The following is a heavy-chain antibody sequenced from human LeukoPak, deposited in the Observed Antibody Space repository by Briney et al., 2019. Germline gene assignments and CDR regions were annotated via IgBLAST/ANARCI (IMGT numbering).Heavy chain of an antibody. CDR2: INTDGSST. CDR1: GFTFSSYW. V-gene: IGHV3-74*01. Sequence: PGGSLRLSCAAPGFTFSSYWMHWVRQAPGKGLVWVSRINTDGSSTSYADSVKGRFTISRDNAKNTLYLQMNSLRAEDTAVYYCARDGITIFGVVTNPFDYWGQGTLVTVSS. CDR3: ARDGITIFGVVTNPFDY. J-gene: IGHJ4*02. D-gene: IGHD3-3*01.